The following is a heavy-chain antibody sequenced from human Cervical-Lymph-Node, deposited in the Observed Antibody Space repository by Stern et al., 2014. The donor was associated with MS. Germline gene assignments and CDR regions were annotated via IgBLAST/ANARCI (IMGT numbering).Heavy chain of an antibody. J-gene: IGHJ6*02. CDR1: GGTFSSYA. CDR2: IIPIFGTA. Sequence: QVQLVESGAEVKKPGSSVKVSCKASGGTFSSYAISWVRQAPGQGLEWMGGIIPIFGTANYAQKFQGRVTITADESTSTAYMELSSLRSEDTAVYYCARDSPRGVHYYYYGMDVWGQGTTVTVSS. D-gene: IGHD1-1*01. V-gene: IGHV1-69*01. CDR3: ARDSPRGVHYYYYGMDV.